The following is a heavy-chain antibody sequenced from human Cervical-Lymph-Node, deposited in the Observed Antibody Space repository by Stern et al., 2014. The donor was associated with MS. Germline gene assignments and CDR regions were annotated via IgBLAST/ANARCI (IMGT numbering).Heavy chain of an antibody. D-gene: IGHD4-17*01. CDR2: FYYRGST. CDR3: ARGNFDYGDHDY. CDR1: GASISGWGFL. J-gene: IGHJ4*02. V-gene: IGHV4-31*03. Sequence: QVQLQESGPGLVQPSQTLSLTCTVSGASISGWGFLWNWIRQHPGKGLLGIGYFYYRGSTYYNPSHESRITITIDTSKNQFSLNLSSVTAADTAVYYCARGNFDYGDHDYWGQGTLVTVSS.